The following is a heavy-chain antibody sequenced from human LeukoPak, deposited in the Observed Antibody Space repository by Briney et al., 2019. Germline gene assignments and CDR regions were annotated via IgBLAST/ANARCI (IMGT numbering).Heavy chain of an antibody. CDR1: GFTLNTYN. V-gene: IGHV3-21*01. Sequence: GGSLRLSCAASGFTLNTYNMNWVRQAPGKGLEWVSSISSSSSYLFFADSVKGRFSISRDNTKNSLYLQMNSLRVEDTAVYYCARDRVSGSGSIDYWGQGTLVTVSS. CDR3: ARDRVSGSGSIDY. D-gene: IGHD3-10*01. J-gene: IGHJ4*02. CDR2: ISSSSSYL.